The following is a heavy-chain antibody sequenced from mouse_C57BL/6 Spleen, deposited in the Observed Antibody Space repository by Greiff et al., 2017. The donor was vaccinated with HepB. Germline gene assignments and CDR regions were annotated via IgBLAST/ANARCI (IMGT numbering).Heavy chain of an antibody. CDR3: ARRDYGSSYCWYFDV. Sequence: EVQVVESGGGLVKPGGSLKLSCAASGFTFSDYGMHWVRQAPEKGLEWVAYISSGSSTIYYADTVKGRFTISRDNAKNTLFLQMTSLRSEDTAMYYCARRDYGSSYCWYFDVWGTGTTVTVSS. CDR2: ISSGSSTI. D-gene: IGHD1-1*01. V-gene: IGHV5-17*01. J-gene: IGHJ1*03. CDR1: GFTFSDYG.